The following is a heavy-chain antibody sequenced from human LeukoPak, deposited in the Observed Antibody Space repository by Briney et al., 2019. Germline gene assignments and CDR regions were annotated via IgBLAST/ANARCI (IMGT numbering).Heavy chain of an antibody. Sequence: GGSLRLSCAASGFAFISSTMSWVRQTPGKGLEWVASISGTGDNTYYADSVKGRFTISRDNSRNTLYLQMNSLGAEDTAVYYCAKDHGVAVTGMFYWGQGTLVTVSS. CDR3: AKDHGVAVTGMFY. D-gene: IGHD6-19*01. V-gene: IGHV3-23*01. CDR2: ISGTGDNT. J-gene: IGHJ4*02. CDR1: GFAFISST.